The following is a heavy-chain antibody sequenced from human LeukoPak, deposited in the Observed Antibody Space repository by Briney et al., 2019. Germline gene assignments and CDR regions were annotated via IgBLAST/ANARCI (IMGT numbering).Heavy chain of an antibody. CDR3: ARDPPRIVVVVAATNFYGMDV. CDR1: GYAFTSYG. V-gene: IGHV1-18*01. Sequence: ASVKVSCKASGYAFTSYGISWVRQAPGQGLEWMGWISAYNGNTNYAQKLQGRVTMTTDTSTSTAYMELRSLRSDDTAVYYCARDPPRIVVVVAATNFYGMDVWGQGTTVTVSS. CDR2: ISAYNGNT. D-gene: IGHD2-15*01. J-gene: IGHJ6*02.